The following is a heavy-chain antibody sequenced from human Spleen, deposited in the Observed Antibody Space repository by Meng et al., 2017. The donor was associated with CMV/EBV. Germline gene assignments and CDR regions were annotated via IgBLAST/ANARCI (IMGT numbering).Heavy chain of an antibody. D-gene: IGHD4-23*01. CDR3: ARGQDYGHNSPVDP. V-gene: IGHV3-23*01. Sequence: CAASGFTFSNYGMTWVRQAPGKGLEWVSAISGSDANTHYAGSVKGRFTISRDNSKNTLYLQMNSLGAEDTAVYYCARGQDYGHNSPVDPWGQGALVTVSS. CDR1: GFTFSNYG. CDR2: ISGSDANT. J-gene: IGHJ5*02.